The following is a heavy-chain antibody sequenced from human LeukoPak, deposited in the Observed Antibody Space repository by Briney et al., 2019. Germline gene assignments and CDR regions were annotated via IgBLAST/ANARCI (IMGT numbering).Heavy chain of an antibody. CDR3: ARNFGGGDSSGPYY. D-gene: IGHD3-22*01. V-gene: IGHV3-23*01. Sequence: GGSLRLSCAASGFTFSSFAMNWVRHAPGKVLEWVSIISGSGDTTHYTDSVKGRFTVSRDNSKNTLYLQMNSLRAEDTALYYCARNFGGGDSSGPYYWGQGTLVTVSS. J-gene: IGHJ4*02. CDR2: ISGSGDTT. CDR1: GFTFSSFA.